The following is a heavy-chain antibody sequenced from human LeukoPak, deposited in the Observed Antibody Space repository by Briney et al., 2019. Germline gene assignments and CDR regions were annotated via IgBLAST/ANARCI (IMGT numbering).Heavy chain of an antibody. CDR1: GGSISSGDYY. J-gene: IGHJ4*02. CDR2: IYYSGST. D-gene: IGHD3-10*01. V-gene: IGHV4-30-4*01. Sequence: SQTLSLTCTVSGGSISSGDYYWSWIRQPPGKGLEWIGYIYYSGSTYYNPSPKSRVIISVDTSKNQFSLKLSSVTAADTAVYYCARDRYYASGGYWVTLDYWGQGTLVTVSS. CDR3: ARDRYYASGGYWVTLDY.